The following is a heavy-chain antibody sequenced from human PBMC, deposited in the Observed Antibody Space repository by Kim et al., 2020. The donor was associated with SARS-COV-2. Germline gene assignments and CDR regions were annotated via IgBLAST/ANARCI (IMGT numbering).Heavy chain of an antibody. CDR1: GGSISSSSYY. D-gene: IGHD6-13*01. J-gene: IGHJ4*02. CDR3: ARQELARYCSSWYYFDY. CDR2: IYYSGST. V-gene: IGHV4-39*01. Sequence: SETLSLTCTVSGGSISSSSYYWGWIRQPPGKGLEWIGSIYYSGSTYYNPSLKSRVTISVDTSKNQFSLKLSSVTAADTAVYYCARQELARYCSSWYYFDYWGQGTLVTVSS.